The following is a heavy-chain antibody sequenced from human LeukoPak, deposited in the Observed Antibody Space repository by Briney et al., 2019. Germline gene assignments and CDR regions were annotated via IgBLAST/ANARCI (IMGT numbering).Heavy chain of an antibody. D-gene: IGHD3-10*01. CDR3: ARGPASGSNFAWFDP. CDR1: GGSLRHLY. Sequence: SETLSLTCTVYGGSLRHLYWSWIRQPPGKGLGWLGEINHSGSTNYNPSLKSRVTISVDMSKNQFSLELTSVTAADTAVYYCARGPASGSNFAWFDPWGQGTLVTVSS. CDR2: INHSGST. J-gene: IGHJ5*02. V-gene: IGHV4-34*01.